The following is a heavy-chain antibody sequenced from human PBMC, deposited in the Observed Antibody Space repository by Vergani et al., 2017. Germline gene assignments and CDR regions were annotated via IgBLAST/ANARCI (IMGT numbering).Heavy chain of an antibody. D-gene: IGHD1-20*01. CDR3: ARDSRHITPPRSYGMDV. CDR1: GGSISSGGYY. J-gene: IGHJ6*02. V-gene: IGHV4-31*03. CDR2: IYYSGST. Sequence: QVQLQESGPGLVKPSQTLSLTCTVSGGSISSGGYYWSWIRQHPGKGLEWIGYIYYSGSTYYNPSLKSRVTISVDTSKNQFSLKLSSVTAADTAVYYCARDSRHITPPRSYGMDVWGQGTTVTVSS.